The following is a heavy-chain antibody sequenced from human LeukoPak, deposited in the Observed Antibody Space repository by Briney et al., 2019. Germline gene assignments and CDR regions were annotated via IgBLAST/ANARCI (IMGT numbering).Heavy chain of an antibody. D-gene: IGHD1-20*01. J-gene: IGHJ4*02. CDR2: INHSGST. CDR1: GGSSSGYY. Sequence: TSETLSLTCAVYGGSSSGYYWSWIRQPPGKGLEWIGEINHSGSTNYNPSLKSRVTISVDTSKNKFSHKLRSVTAADTAVYYCARSPITGTTNLIFDYWGQGTLVTVSS. V-gene: IGHV4-34*01. CDR3: ARSPITGTTNLIFDY.